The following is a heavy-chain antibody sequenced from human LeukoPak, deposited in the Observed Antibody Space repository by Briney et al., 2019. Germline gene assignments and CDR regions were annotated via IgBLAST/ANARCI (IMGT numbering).Heavy chain of an antibody. D-gene: IGHD3-22*01. V-gene: IGHV4-4*09. CDR2: IDSRGST. CDR3: ARVGDRSGYYWYFDL. CDR1: GGSISNYY. Sequence: SETLSLTCTVSGGSISNYYWGWLRQPPGKGLECIGYIDSRGSTNYNSSLKSRATISVDTSKNQFSLKLSSVTAADTAVYYCARVGDRSGYYWYFDLWGRGTLVTVSS. J-gene: IGHJ2*01.